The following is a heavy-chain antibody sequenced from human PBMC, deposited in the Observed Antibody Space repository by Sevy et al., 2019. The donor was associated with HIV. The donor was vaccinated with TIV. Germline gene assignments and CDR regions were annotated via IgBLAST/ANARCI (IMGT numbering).Heavy chain of an antibody. CDR2: IYYSGST. CDR3: ARVGVRDYYYGMDV. Sequence: SETLSLTCTVSGGSISSGGYYWSWIRQHPGKGLEWIGYIYYSGSTYYNPSLQSRVTISVDTSKNQFSLKLSSVTAADTAVYYCARVGVRDYYYGMDVWGQGTTVTVSS. J-gene: IGHJ6*02. CDR1: GGSISSGGYY. D-gene: IGHD3-16*01. V-gene: IGHV4-31*03.